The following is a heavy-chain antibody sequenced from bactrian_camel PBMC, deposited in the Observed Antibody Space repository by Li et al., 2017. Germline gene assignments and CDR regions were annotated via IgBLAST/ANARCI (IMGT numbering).Heavy chain of an antibody. CDR3: TLDEFGRT. V-gene: IGHV3S6*01. CDR2: LYTLKNVT. J-gene: IGHJ2*01. CDR1: GSIHNRYHSSYC. D-gene: IGHD1*01. Sequence: HVQLVESGGGSVQAGGSLRLSCVASGSIHNRYHSSYCVAWYRQVPGKEREGVAVLYTLKNVTYYSDSVTGRVIITQDSAKNTYLQMNSLNFEDTAMYYCTLDEFGRTRGQG.